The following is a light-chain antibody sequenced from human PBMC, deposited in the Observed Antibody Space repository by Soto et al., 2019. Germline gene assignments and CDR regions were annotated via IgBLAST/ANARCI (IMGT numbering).Light chain of an antibody. CDR3: ASHTTSNTRV. J-gene: IGLJ1*01. CDR2: EVS. V-gene: IGLV2-14*03. Sequence: QSALTQPASVSGSPGQSIAISCTGTSSDVGAYDYVSWYQQHPDKAPKLIIYEVSHRPAGVSNRFSASKYVNTATLTISGLQTEDEADYYCASHTTSNTRVFVTGTKVTVL. CDR1: SSDVGAYDY.